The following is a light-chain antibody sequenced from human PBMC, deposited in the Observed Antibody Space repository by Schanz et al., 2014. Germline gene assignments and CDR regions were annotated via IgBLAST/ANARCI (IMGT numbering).Light chain of an antibody. Sequence: QSVLTQPPSVSGAPGQSVTISCTGSTSNIGTGYDVHWYQQLPGTAPKLLIYRNTNRPSGVPDRFSGSKSGTSASLAITGLQPEDDADYYCQSYDSRLSAWVFGGGTKLTVL. CDR2: RNT. CDR3: QSYDSRLSAWV. V-gene: IGLV1-40*01. J-gene: IGLJ3*02. CDR1: TSNIGTGYD.